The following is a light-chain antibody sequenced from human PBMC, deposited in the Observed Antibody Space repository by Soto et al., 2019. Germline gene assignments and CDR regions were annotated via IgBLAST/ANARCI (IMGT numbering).Light chain of an antibody. J-gene: IGKJ1*01. CDR2: MGV. Sequence: DIVMTQSPLSLHVTPGETASISCRSSQSLVHSNGYTYLHWYLQRPGQSPQLLINMGVNRPSGVPDRFSGSVSGTEVALTISRGEAEDVGLYYCMHSLQAPLTFGQGTKVELK. CDR1: QSLVHSNGYTY. V-gene: IGKV2-28*01. CDR3: MHSLQAPLT.